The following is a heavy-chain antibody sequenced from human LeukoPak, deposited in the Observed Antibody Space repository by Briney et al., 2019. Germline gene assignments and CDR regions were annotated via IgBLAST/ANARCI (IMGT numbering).Heavy chain of an antibody. CDR3: ARYYDSSGYSYYYYGMDV. Sequence: ASVKVSCKASGGTLSSYAISWVRQAPGQGLEWMGGIIPIFGTANYAQKFQGRVTITADESTSTAYMELSSLRSEGTAVYYCARYYDSSGYSYYYYGMDVWGQGTTVTVSS. CDR1: GGTLSSYA. V-gene: IGHV1-69*13. D-gene: IGHD3-22*01. J-gene: IGHJ6*02. CDR2: IIPIFGTA.